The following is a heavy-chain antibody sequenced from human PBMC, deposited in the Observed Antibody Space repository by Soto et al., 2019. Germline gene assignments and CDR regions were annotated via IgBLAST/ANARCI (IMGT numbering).Heavy chain of an antibody. V-gene: IGHV1-8*01. Sequence: ASVKVSCKASGYTFTSYDINWARQATGQGLEWMGWMNPNSGNTGYAQKFQGRVTMTRNTSISTAYMELSSLRSEDTAVYYCARGIPYDYVWGSYRHYYFDYWGQGTLVTVSS. D-gene: IGHD3-16*02. CDR1: GYTFTSYD. J-gene: IGHJ4*02. CDR3: ARGIPYDYVWGSYRHYYFDY. CDR2: MNPNSGNT.